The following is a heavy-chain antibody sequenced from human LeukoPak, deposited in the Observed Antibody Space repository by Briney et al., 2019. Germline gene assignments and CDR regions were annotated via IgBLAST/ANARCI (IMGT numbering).Heavy chain of an antibody. V-gene: IGHV4-4*07. CDR1: GDSNSSYY. Sequence: SETLSLTGTVSGDSNSSYYWSWVRQPAGKGLEWIGRIHPSGSTNYNPSLKSRVTLSVDTSKNQFSLKLSSVTAADTAVYYCARGPPPDFDYWGRRSLVTVSS. J-gene: IGHJ4*02. CDR3: ARGPPPDFDY. CDR2: IHPSGST.